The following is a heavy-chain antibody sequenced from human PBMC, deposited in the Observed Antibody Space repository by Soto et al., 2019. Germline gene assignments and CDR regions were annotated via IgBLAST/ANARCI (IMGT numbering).Heavy chain of an antibody. V-gene: IGHV1-18*01. D-gene: IGHD6-19*01. CDR1: GYTFTKFG. J-gene: IGHJ6*02. Sequence: VQLVQSGAEVKKPGASVKVSCKASGYTFTKFGISWVRQAPGQGLEWMGWVSGYNGETSYAQSLQGRVTMTTDTSTTTAYMELRSLRSDDTAVFYCAREGLGIYYYNGMDVWGQGTTVTVSS. CDR3: AREGLGIYYYNGMDV. CDR2: VSGYNGET.